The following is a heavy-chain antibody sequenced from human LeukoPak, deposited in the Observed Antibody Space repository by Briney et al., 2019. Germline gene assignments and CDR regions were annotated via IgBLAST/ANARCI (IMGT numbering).Heavy chain of an antibody. CDR2: INSDGSST. Sequence: GGSLRLSCAASGFNFSSYWMHWVRQAPGKGLVWVSRINSDGSSTSYADSVKGRFTISRDNAKNTLYLQMNSLRAEDTAVYYCARDPDSSGYYWNWGQGTLVTVSS. V-gene: IGHV3-74*01. D-gene: IGHD3-22*01. CDR1: GFNFSSYW. CDR3: ARDPDSSGYYWN. J-gene: IGHJ4*02.